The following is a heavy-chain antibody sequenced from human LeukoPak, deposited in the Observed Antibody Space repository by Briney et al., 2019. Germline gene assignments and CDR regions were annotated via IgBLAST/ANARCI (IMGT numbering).Heavy chain of an antibody. V-gene: IGHV5-51*01. CDR2: IFPRDFDT. D-gene: IGHD6-19*01. J-gene: IGHJ5*02. CDR1: GYSFTNYW. Sequence: GESLKISCEATGYSFTNYWIAWVRQTPGKGLEWMGIIFPRDFDTRYSPSFQGQVTISADKSISTAYLQWSSLKASDTAMYYCASHGVHSSGWTPWGQGTLVTVSS. CDR3: ASHGVHSSGWTP.